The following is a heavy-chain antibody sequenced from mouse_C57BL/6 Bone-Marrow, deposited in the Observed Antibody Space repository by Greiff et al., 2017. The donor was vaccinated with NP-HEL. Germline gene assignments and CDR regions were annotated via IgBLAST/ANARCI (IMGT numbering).Heavy chain of an antibody. CDR1: GFTFSDFY. Sequence: EVQLVESGGGLVQSGRSLRLSCATSGFTFSDFYMEWVRQAPGKGLEWIAASRNKANDYTTEYSASVKGRFIVSRDTSQSILYLQMNALRAEDTAIYYCARDEGTDYAMDYWGQGTSVTVSS. CDR3: ARDEGTDYAMDY. CDR2: SRNKANDYTT. J-gene: IGHJ4*01. D-gene: IGHD2-14*01. V-gene: IGHV7-1*01.